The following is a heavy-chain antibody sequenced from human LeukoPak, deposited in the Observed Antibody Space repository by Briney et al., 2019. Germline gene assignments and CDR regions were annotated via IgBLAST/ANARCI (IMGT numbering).Heavy chain of an antibody. D-gene: IGHD4-17*01. V-gene: IGHV3-48*01. Sequence: GGSLRLSCAASGFTFSSYSMNWVRQAPGKGLEWASYISSSSSTIYYADSVKGRFTISRDNAKNSLYLQMNSLRAEDTAVYYCARGKEDYGDYVPFDYWGQGTLVTVSS. CDR2: ISSSSSTI. CDR3: ARGKEDYGDYVPFDY. J-gene: IGHJ4*02. CDR1: GFTFSSYS.